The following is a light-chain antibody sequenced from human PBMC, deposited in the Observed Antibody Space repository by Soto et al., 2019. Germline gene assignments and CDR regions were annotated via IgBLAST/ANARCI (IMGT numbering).Light chain of an antibody. Sequence: EIVMTQSPATLSVSPGERATLSCRASQSVSSNLAWYQQKPVQAPRLLIYGASTRATGIPARFSGSGSGTEFTLTISSLQAEDVAVYYCQQYNNWPKTFGQGTKVDIK. CDR3: QQYNNWPKT. V-gene: IGKV3-15*01. CDR1: QSVSSN. J-gene: IGKJ1*01. CDR2: GAS.